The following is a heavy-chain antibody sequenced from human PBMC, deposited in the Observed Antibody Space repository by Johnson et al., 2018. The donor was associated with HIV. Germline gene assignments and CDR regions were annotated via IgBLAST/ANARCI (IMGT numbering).Heavy chain of an antibody. CDR1: GFSFHNYA. CDR3: AKERGKRWLHPRDAFDI. CDR2: ISYGGSNK. Sequence: QVQLVESGGGLVQPGRYLRLSCAASGFSFHNYAMHWVRQRPGKGLEWVAVISYGGSNKYYADSVKGRFTISRDNSKNTLYLRMNSLRAEETAVYYCAKERGKRWLHPRDAFDIWGQGTMVTVSS. D-gene: IGHD5-24*01. J-gene: IGHJ3*02. V-gene: IGHV3-30*04.